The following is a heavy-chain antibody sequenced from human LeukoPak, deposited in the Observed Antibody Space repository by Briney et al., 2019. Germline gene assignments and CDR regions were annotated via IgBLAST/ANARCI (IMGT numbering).Heavy chain of an antibody. J-gene: IGHJ3*02. V-gene: IGHV3-21*01. CDR3: ARKGAAVSAFDI. CDR2: ISSSRSYI. D-gene: IGHD1-26*01. CDR1: VFTFSSYS. Sequence: GGSLRLSCAASVFTFSSYSMNWVRQAPGKGLEWVSSISSSRSYILYADSVKGRFTISRDNDKNSLYLQMNGLRAEDKAVYYCARKGAAVSAFDIWGQGTMVTVSS.